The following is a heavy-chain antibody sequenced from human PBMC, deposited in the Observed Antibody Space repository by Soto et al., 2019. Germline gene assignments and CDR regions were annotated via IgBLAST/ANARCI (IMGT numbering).Heavy chain of an antibody. CDR3: AKSGGFSGYDWRGYYCYGMDV. Sequence: EVQLLESGGGLKQPGESLRLSCAASGFSFSSYAMSWVRQAPGKGLEWVSGIRDSGGNTYYADSVKGRFTISRDNSKNTVYLQMNSLRAEDTAVYYCAKSGGFSGYDWRGYYCYGMDVWGQGTTVTVSS. CDR2: IRDSGGNT. CDR1: GFSFSSYA. D-gene: IGHD5-12*01. V-gene: IGHV3-23*01. J-gene: IGHJ6*02.